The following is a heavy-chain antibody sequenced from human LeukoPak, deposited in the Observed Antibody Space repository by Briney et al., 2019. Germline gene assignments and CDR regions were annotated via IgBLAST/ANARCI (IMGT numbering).Heavy chain of an antibody. J-gene: IGHJ5*02. CDR3: ARDSEEFTWFDP. CDR2: IIPIFGTA. D-gene: IGHD3-10*01. Sequence: SVKVSCKASGGTFSSYAISWVRQAPGQGLEWMGGIIPIFGTANYAQKFQGRVTITTDESTSTAYMELSSLRSADTAVYYCARDSEEFTWFDPWGQGTLVTVSS. CDR1: GGTFSSYA. V-gene: IGHV1-69*05.